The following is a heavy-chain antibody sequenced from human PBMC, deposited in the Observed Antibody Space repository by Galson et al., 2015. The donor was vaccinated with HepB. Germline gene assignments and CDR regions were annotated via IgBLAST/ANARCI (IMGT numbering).Heavy chain of an antibody. CDR2: IKSKTDGGTT. CDR1: GFTFSNAW. D-gene: IGHD3-3*01. J-gene: IGHJ4*02. V-gene: IGHV3-15*07. Sequence: SLRLSCAASGFTFSNAWMNWVRQAPGKGLEWVGRIKSKTDGGTTDYAAPVKGRFTISRDDSKNTLYLQMNSLKTEDTAVYYCTTSLGLWNTHYDDYWGQGTLVTVSS. CDR3: TTSLGLWNTHYDDY.